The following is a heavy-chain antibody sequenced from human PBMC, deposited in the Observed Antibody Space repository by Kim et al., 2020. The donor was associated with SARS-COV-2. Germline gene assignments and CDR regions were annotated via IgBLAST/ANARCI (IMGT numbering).Heavy chain of an antibody. CDR3: ARDGGFGESQVGY. D-gene: IGHD3-10*01. Sequence: YYADSVKGRFTTSRDNSKNTVYLQMNSLRAEDTAVYYCARDGGFGESQVGYWGQGILVTVSS. V-gene: IGHV3-33*01. J-gene: IGHJ4*02.